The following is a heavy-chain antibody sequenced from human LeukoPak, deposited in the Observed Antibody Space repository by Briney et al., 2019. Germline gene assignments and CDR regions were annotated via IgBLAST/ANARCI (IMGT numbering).Heavy chain of an antibody. J-gene: IGHJ4*02. CDR3: AREGDGDYFDY. CDR2: IWYDGSNK. Sequence: GRSLRPSCAASGFTFSSYGMHWVRQAPGKGLEWVAVIWYDGSNKYYADSVKGRFTISRDNSKNTLYLQMNSLRAEDTAVYYCAREGDGDYFDYWGQGTLVTVSS. D-gene: IGHD4-17*01. V-gene: IGHV3-33*01. CDR1: GFTFSSYG.